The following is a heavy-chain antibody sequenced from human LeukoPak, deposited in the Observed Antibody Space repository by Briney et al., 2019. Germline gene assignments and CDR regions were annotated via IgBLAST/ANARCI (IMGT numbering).Heavy chain of an antibody. CDR1: GGTFSSYA. CDR2: IIPILGIA. Sequence: SVKVSCKASGGTFSSYAISWVRQAPGQGLEWMGRIIPILGIANYAQKFQGRVTITADKSTSTAYMELRSLRSDDTAVYYCARYPLASDYYDSSGYYYSAPWDYWGQGTLVTVSS. D-gene: IGHD3-22*01. J-gene: IGHJ4*02. CDR3: ARYPLASDYYDSSGYYYSAPWDY. V-gene: IGHV1-69*04.